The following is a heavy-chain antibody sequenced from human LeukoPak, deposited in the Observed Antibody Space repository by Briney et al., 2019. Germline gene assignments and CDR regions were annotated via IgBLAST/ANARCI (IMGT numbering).Heavy chain of an antibody. J-gene: IGHJ4*02. Sequence: GGSLRLSCVVSGFTSSNYWMSWVRQAPGKGLEWVANIKKDGSDKYYVDSVKGRFTISRDNTKNSLFLQMNSLRAEDTAVYYCATDPAGIGSESYWGQGTLVTVSS. CDR2: IKKDGSDK. CDR3: ATDPAGIGSESY. V-gene: IGHV3-7*01. CDR1: GFTSSNYW. D-gene: IGHD1-14*01.